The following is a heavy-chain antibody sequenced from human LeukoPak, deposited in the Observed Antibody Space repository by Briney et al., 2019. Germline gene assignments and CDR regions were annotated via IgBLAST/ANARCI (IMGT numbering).Heavy chain of an antibody. V-gene: IGHV3-21*01. CDR1: GFTFSSYS. J-gene: IGHJ6*02. Sequence: PGGSLRLSCAASGFTFSSYSMNWVRQAPGKGLEWVSSISSSSSYIYYADSVKGRFTISRDNAKNSLYLQMNSLRAEDTAVYYCVRKTGYYSYYYYGMDVWGQGTTVTVSS. CDR3: VRKTGYYSYYYYGMDV. D-gene: IGHD3-9*01. CDR2: ISSSSSYI.